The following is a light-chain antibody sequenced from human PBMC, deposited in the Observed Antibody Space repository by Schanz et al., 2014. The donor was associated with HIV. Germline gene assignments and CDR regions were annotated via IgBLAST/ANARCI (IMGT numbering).Light chain of an antibody. J-gene: IGKJ3*01. CDR2: GAS. Sequence: EIVMTQSPGTLSLSPGDRVTLSCRASQSVSGSYLAWYQQKPGQPPRLLIYGASIRATGVPDRFSGSGSGTDFTLTSSRLEPDDFAVYFCQQYDSSPLTFGPGTKVDIK. V-gene: IGKV3-20*01. CDR1: QSVSGSY. CDR3: QQYDSSPLT.